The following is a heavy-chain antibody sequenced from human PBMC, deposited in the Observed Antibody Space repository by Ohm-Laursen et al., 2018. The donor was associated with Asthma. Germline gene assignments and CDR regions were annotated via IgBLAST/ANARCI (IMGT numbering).Heavy chain of an antibody. J-gene: IGHJ4*02. CDR1: GFTFSSFG. CDR2: ISYDGSNK. Sequence: SLRLSCAASGFTFSSFGMHWVRQAPGKGLEWVAVISYDGSNKYYADSVKGRFTISRDNSKNTLYLQMNSLRAEDTAVYYCAKVGYYGSGSYYSFDYWGQGTLVTVSS. CDR3: AKVGYYGSGSYYSFDY. V-gene: IGHV3-30*18. D-gene: IGHD3-10*01.